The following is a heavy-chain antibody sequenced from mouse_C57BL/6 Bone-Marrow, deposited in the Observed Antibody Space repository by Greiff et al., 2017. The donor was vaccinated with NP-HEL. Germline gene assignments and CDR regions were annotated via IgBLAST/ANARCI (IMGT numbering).Heavy chain of an antibody. V-gene: IGHV5-6*01. CDR3: ARHGATVVNWYFDV. CDR2: ISSGGSYT. J-gene: IGHJ1*03. D-gene: IGHD1-1*01. CDR1: GFTFSSYG. Sequence: EVMLVESGGDLVKPGGSLKLSCAASGFTFSSYGMSWVRQTPDKRLEWVATISSGGSYTYYPDSVKGRFTISRDNAKNTLYLQMSSLKSEDTAMYYGARHGATVVNWYFDVWGTGTTVTVSS.